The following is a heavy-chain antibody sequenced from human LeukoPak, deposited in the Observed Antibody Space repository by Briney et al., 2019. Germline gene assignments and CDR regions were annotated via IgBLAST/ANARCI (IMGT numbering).Heavy chain of an antibody. Sequence: PGGSLRLSCAASGFTFSSYGMHWVRQAPGKGLEWVAGVWFDGSKKSYADSVKGRFTISRGSSKNTLSLQMNSLRSEDTAVYYCARGYGNSGYNYFDYWGQGTLLTVSS. J-gene: IGHJ4*02. CDR2: VWFDGSKK. CDR1: GFTFSSYG. CDR3: ARGYGNSGYNYFDY. V-gene: IGHV3-33*01. D-gene: IGHD2/OR15-2a*01.